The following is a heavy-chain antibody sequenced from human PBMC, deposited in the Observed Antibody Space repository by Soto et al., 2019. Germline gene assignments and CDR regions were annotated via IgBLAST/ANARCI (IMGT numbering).Heavy chain of an antibody. J-gene: IGHJ5*02. CDR2: VYYSGST. CDR1: GGSISSISYY. CDR3: ASLYYYDSSGYYSGRWFDP. V-gene: IGHV4-39*01. D-gene: IGHD3-22*01. Sequence: SETLSLTCTVSGGSISSISYYWAWIRQPPGKGLEWIGSVYYSGSTYYNPSLKSRVTISVDTSKNQFSLKLNSVTAADTAVYYCASLYYYDSSGYYSGRWFDPWGQGTPVTVSS.